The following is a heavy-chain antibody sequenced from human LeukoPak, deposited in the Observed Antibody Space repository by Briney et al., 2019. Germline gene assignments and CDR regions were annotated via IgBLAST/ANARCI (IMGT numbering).Heavy chain of an antibody. CDR2: IYYSGST. CDR1: GGSISSSSYY. D-gene: IGHD3-22*01. V-gene: IGHV4-39*01. CDR3: ARHVQISGYYGPHYFDY. J-gene: IGHJ4*02. Sequence: SETLSLTCTVSGGSISSSSYYGGWIRQPPGKGLEWIGSIYYSGSTYYNPSLKSRVTISVDTSKNQFSLKLSSVTAADTAVYYCARHVQISGYYGPHYFDYWGQGTLVTVSS.